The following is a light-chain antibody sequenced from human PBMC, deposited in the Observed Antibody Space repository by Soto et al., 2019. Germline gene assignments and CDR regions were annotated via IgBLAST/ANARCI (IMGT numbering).Light chain of an antibody. CDR2: KAS. Sequence: DLQMTQSPSTLSASVGDRVTITCRASQSISSWLAWYQQKPGKAPKVLIYKASNLQSGVPSRFSGSVSGTDFTLTISSLQPDDFATYYCQQCNSYPPTFGQGPTVEIK. V-gene: IGKV1-5*03. CDR1: QSISSW. CDR3: QQCNSYPPT. J-gene: IGKJ1*01.